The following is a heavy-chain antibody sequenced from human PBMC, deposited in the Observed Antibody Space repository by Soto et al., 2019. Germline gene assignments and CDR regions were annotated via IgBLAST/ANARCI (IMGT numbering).Heavy chain of an antibody. V-gene: IGHV1-2*02. CDR1: GYTFTGSY. D-gene: IGHD3-22*01. J-gene: IGHJ5*02. CDR3: ARSLYPTDRDYSGSRDYYNWFDP. Sequence: ASVKVSCKASGYTFTGSYLHWVRQAPGQGLEWMGWIKPKSVVTKYAQNLQGRVTMTRETSISTAYMDLSRLRSDDTAVYYCARSLYPTDRDYSGSRDYYNWFDPWGQGTLVTVSS. CDR2: IKPKSVVT.